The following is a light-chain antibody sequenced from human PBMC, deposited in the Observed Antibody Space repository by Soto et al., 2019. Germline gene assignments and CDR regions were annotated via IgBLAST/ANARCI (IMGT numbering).Light chain of an antibody. J-gene: IGKJ1*01. CDR1: QSISSW. V-gene: IGKV1-5*01. Sequence: DIQMTQSPPTLSASVGDRVTITCRASQSISSWLAWYQQRPGKAPNLLIYDVSSLESGVPSRFSGSGSGTEFTLTISSLQPDDFATYYCQQYNNYPWTFVQGTKVEIK. CDR3: QQYNNYPWT. CDR2: DVS.